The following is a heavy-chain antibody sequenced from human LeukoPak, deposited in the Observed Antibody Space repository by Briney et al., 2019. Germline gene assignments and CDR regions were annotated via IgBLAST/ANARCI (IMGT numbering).Heavy chain of an antibody. CDR1: GGSISSYY. J-gene: IGHJ6*02. CDR3: AKDMFPVAIYYYYYGMDV. D-gene: IGHD5-12*01. V-gene: IGHV4-59*01. CDR2: IYYSGST. Sequence: SETLSLTCTVSGGSISSYYWSWIRQPPGKGLEWIGYIYYSGSTNYNPSLKSRVTISVDTSKNQFSLKLSSVTAADTAVYYCAKDMFPVAIYYYYYGMDVWGQGTTVTVSS.